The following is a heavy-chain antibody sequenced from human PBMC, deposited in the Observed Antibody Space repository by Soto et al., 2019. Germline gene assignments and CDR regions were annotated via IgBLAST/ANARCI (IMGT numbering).Heavy chain of an antibody. D-gene: IGHD3-3*01. J-gene: IGHJ3*02. Sequence: ASETLSLTCTVSGGSISSGGYYWSWIRQHPGKGLEWIGYIYYSGSTYYNPSLKSRVTISVDTSKNQFSLKLSSVTAADTAVYYCARAPGFWSGHPDAFDIWGQGTMVTVSS. CDR2: IYYSGST. V-gene: IGHV4-31*03. CDR1: GGSISSGGYY. CDR3: ARAPGFWSGHPDAFDI.